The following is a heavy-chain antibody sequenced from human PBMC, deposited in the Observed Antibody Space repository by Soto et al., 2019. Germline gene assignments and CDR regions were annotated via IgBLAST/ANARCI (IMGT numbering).Heavy chain of an antibody. J-gene: IGHJ6*02. CDR1: GYTFTTYD. Sequence: QVQLIQSGAEVKKPGASVKVSCKASGYTFTTYDINWVRQAPGQGLEWMGWMNPNGGKTEYAQKFQGRVTMTRNTSLSTAYVEVRSLTSEDTAVYYCARDVGGYSYGLYYHYGMAVWGQGTTVIVSS. CDR3: ARDVGGYSYGLYYHYGMAV. D-gene: IGHD5-18*01. CDR2: MNPNGGKT. V-gene: IGHV1-8*01.